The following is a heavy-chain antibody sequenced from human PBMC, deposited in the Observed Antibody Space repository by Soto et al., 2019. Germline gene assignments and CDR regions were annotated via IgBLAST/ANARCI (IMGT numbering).Heavy chain of an antibody. V-gene: IGHV3-30*18. Sequence: GGSLRLSCAASGFTFSNYAMHWVRQAPGKELEWVALTSYDGNNEYYTDSAKGRFTISRDNSKNTLFLQMNSPRPEDTAVYYCAKDKGVFNWATSYFDYWGQGALVTVSS. CDR1: GFTFSNYA. J-gene: IGHJ4*02. D-gene: IGHD1-1*01. CDR2: TSYDGNNE. CDR3: AKDKGVFNWATSYFDY.